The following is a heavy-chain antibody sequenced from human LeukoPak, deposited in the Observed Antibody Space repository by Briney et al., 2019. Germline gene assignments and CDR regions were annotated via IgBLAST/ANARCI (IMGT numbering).Heavy chain of an antibody. D-gene: IGHD6-13*01. CDR3: ARESRIAAADNDY. CDR2: MNPNSGNT. J-gene: IGHJ4*02. Sequence: ASVKVSCKASGYTFTSYDINWVRQATGQGLEWMGWMNPNSGNTGYAQKFQGRVTMTRNTSISTAYMELSSLRSDDTAVYYCARESRIAAADNDYWGQGTLVTVSS. CDR1: GYTFTSYD. V-gene: IGHV1-8*01.